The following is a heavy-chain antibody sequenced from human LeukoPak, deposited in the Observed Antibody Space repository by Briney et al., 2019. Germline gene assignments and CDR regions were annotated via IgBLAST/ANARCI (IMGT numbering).Heavy chain of an antibody. V-gene: IGHV4-59*08. D-gene: IGHD6-13*01. Sequence: PSETLPLTCTVSGGSISSYYWSWIRQPPGKGLEWIGYIYYSGSTNYNPSLKSRVTISVDTSKNQFSLKLSSVTAADTAVYYCARSHRGSGWYAPRQNNWFDPWGQGTLVTVSS. CDR2: IYYSGST. J-gene: IGHJ5*02. CDR3: ARSHRGSGWYAPRQNNWFDP. CDR1: GGSISSYY.